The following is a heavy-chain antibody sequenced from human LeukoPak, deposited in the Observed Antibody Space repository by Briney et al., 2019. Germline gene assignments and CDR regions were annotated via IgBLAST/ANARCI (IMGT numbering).Heavy chain of an antibody. CDR3: ARHYTVPSIAAAGTRPGHYGMDV. D-gene: IGHD6-13*01. V-gene: IGHV5-51*01. Sequence: KLGESLKISCRASGYIFTSYWIAWVRQMPGKGLEYMGVIYPSDSDTRYSPSFQGQVTMSADKSISTAYLQWSSLKASDTAMYYCARHYTVPSIAAAGTRPGHYGMDVWGQGTTVTVSS. J-gene: IGHJ6*02. CDR2: IYPSDSDT. CDR1: GYIFTSYW.